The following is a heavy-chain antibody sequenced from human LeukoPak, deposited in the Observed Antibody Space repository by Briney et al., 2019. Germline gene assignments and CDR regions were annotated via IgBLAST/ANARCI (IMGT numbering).Heavy chain of an antibody. D-gene: IGHD3-16*02. Sequence: RPGGSLRLSCAASGFTFSSYAMSWIRQPPGKGLEWIGEINHSGSTNYNPSLKSRVTISVDTSKNQFSLKLSSVTAADTAVYYCARVLGGVIVNPFDYWGQGTLVTVSS. J-gene: IGHJ4*02. CDR2: INHSGST. CDR3: ARVLGGVIVNPFDY. CDR1: GFTFSSYA. V-gene: IGHV4-34*01.